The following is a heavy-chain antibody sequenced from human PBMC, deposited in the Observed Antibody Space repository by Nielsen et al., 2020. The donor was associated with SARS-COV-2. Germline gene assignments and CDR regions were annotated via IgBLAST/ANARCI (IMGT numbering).Heavy chain of an antibody. CDR2: ISSSSSYI. CDR1: GFTFSSYS. D-gene: IGHD1-26*01. CDR3: AKEEGGY. Sequence: GESLKISCAASGFTFSSYSMNWVRQAPGKGLEWVSSISSSSSYIYYADSVKGRFTISRDNAKNSLYLQMNSLRAEDTALYYCAKEEGGYWGQGTLVTVSS. J-gene: IGHJ4*02. V-gene: IGHV3-21*04.